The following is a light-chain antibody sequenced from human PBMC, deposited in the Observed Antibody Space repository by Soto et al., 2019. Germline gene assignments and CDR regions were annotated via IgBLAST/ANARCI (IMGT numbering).Light chain of an antibody. CDR1: QTIGTS. CDR3: QQSNSTPCT. V-gene: IGKV1-39*01. J-gene: IGKJ1*01. CDR2: TAS. Sequence: DIQMTQSPSSLSASVGDRVTIPCRASQTIGTSLNWYQQKPGKAPNLLIYTASSLPSGVPSRFSGSGSGTDFTLTISSLQPEDFATYYCQQSNSTPCTFGQGTKVEIK.